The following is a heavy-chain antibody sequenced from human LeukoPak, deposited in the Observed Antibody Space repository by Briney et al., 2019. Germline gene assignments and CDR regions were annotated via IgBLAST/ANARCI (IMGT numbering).Heavy chain of an antibody. V-gene: IGHV3-9*01. CDR3: ANSLTSYSSGYYFDY. J-gene: IGHJ4*02. CDR2: ISWNSGSI. Sequence: GGSLRLSCAASGFTFDDYAMHWVRQAPGKGLEWVSGISWNSGSIGYADSVKGRLTISRDNAKNSLYLQMNSLRAEDTALYYCANSLTSYSSGYYFDYWGQGTLVTVSS. CDR1: GFTFDDYA. D-gene: IGHD3-22*01.